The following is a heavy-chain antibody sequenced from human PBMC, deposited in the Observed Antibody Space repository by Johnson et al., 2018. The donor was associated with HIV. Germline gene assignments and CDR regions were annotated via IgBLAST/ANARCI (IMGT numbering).Heavy chain of an antibody. CDR2: ISYDGSNK. D-gene: IGHD6-13*01. Sequence: QVQLVESGGGVVQPGRSLRLSCAASGFTFSSYGMHWVRQAPGKGLEWVAVISYDGSNKYYADSVKGRFTISRDNSKNTLYLQMNSLRAEDTAVYYCARDHIAAALGAFDIWGQGTMVTVSS. J-gene: IGHJ3*02. CDR3: ARDHIAAALGAFDI. CDR1: GFTFSSYG. V-gene: IGHV3-30*03.